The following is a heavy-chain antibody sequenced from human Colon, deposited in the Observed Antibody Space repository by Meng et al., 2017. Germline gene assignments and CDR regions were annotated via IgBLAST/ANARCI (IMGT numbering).Heavy chain of an antibody. CDR2: IYHSGST. D-gene: IGHD2-15*01. CDR3: ARSLGYCSGGSCSKEIVDY. Sequence: GSLRLSCAASGGSISSSNWWSWVRQPPGKGLEWIVEIYHSGSTSYNPSLKSGVTISVDKSKNQFSLKLSSVTAADTAVYYCARSLGYCSGGSCSKEIVDYWGQGTLVTVSS. J-gene: IGHJ4*02. V-gene: IGHV4-4*02. CDR1: GGSISSSNW.